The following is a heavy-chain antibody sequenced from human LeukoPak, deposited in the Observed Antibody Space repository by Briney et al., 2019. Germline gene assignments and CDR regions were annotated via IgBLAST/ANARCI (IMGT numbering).Heavy chain of an antibody. Sequence: ASVKVSCKASRYTFTGYYMHWVRQAPGQGLEWMGWINPNSGGTNYAQKFQGRVTMTRDTSTSTVYMELSSLRSEDTAVYYCARSDDSSGYYLGGTFDYWGQGTLVTVSS. J-gene: IGHJ4*02. V-gene: IGHV1-2*02. CDR1: RYTFTGYY. D-gene: IGHD3-22*01. CDR3: ARSDDSSGYYLGGTFDY. CDR2: INPNSGGT.